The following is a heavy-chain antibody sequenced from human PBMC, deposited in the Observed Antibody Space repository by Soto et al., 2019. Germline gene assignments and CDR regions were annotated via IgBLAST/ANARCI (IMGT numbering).Heavy chain of an antibody. CDR1: GGSIINYY. Sequence: SETLSLTCTVSGGSIINYYWSWIRQPPGKGLEWIGYIYYSGTTSYNPSLRSRVTISVDTSKNQFSLKLSSVTAADTAVYHCARQYGALAVAIDYWGQGALVTVSS. CDR3: ARQYGALAVAIDY. D-gene: IGHD6-19*01. V-gene: IGHV4-59*08. J-gene: IGHJ4*02. CDR2: IYYSGTT.